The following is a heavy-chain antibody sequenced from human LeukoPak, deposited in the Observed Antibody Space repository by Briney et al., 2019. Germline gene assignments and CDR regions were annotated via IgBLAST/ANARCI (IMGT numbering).Heavy chain of an antibody. J-gene: IGHJ4*02. CDR1: GFTFSSYW. Sequence: GGSLRLSCAASGFTFSSYWMSWARQAPGKGLEWVANIKQDGSEKYYVDSVKGRFTISRDNSKNTVYLQMNSLRAEDTAVYYCAKLTDGDFWSGYMDYWGQGTLVTVSS. D-gene: IGHD3-3*01. CDR3: AKLTDGDFWSGYMDY. V-gene: IGHV3-7*01. CDR2: IKQDGSEK.